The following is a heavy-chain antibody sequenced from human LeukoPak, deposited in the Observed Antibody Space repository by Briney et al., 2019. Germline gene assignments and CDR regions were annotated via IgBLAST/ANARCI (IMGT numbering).Heavy chain of an antibody. J-gene: IGHJ4*02. CDR3: ARQAPYSGHDY. CDR2: INHSGST. CDR1: GGSFSGYY. D-gene: IGHD5-12*01. Sequence: SETLSLTCAVYGGSFSGYYWSWIRQPPGKGLERIGEINHSGSTNYNPSLKSRVTISVDTSKNQFSLELSSVTAADTAVYYCARQAPYSGHDYWGQGTLVTVSS. V-gene: IGHV4-34*01.